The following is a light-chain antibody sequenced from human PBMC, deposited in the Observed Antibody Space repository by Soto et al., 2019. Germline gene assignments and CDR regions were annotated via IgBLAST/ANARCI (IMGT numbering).Light chain of an antibody. CDR1: QSISGT. V-gene: IGKV3-15*01. Sequence: EIVMMQSPATLSVSPGGRATLSCRASQSISGTLAWYQQKPGQAPRLLIHGASTRAPGFPARFSGSGSGTDFTLTIGSLQSEDFAVYYCQQYNNWPPMYTFGQGTKVDIK. CDR3: QQYNNWPPMYT. CDR2: GAS. J-gene: IGKJ2*01.